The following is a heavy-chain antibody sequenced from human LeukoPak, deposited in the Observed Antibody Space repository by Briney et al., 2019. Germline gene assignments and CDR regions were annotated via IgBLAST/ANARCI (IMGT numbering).Heavy chain of an antibody. Sequence: SETLSLTCTVSGGSVSSYYWSWIRQPPGKGLEWIGYIYYSGSTNYNPSLKSRVTISVDTSKNQFSLKLSSVTAADTAVYYCARQGLPGYYYGMDVWGQGTTVTVSS. CDR2: IYYSGST. CDR3: ARQGLPGYYYGMDV. V-gene: IGHV4-59*08. D-gene: IGHD3-10*01. J-gene: IGHJ6*02. CDR1: GGSVSSYY.